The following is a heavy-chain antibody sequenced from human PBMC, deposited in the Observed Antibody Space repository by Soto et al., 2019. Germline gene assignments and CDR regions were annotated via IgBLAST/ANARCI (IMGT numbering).Heavy chain of an antibody. CDR1: GGSISSGGYY. CDR2: IYYSGST. D-gene: IGHD1-26*01. Sequence: PSETLSLTCTVSGGSISSGGYYWSWIRQHPGKGLEWIGYIYYSGSTYYNPSLKSRVTISVDTSKNQLSLKLSSVTAADTAVYFCARDMGPTGFRAVYYMDVWGKGTTVTVSS. CDR3: ARDMGPTGFRAVYYMDV. V-gene: IGHV4-31*02. J-gene: IGHJ6*03.